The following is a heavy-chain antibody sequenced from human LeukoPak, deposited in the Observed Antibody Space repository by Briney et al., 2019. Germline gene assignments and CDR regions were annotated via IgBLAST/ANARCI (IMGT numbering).Heavy chain of an antibody. CDR3: ARAPDYYDSSGYYYYYYMDV. J-gene: IGHJ6*03. D-gene: IGHD3-22*01. Sequence: ASVKVSCKASGYTFTSYYMHWVRQAPGQGLEWMGIINPSGGSTSYTQKFQGRVTMTRDMSTSTVYMELSSLRSEDTAVYYCARAPDYYDSSGYYYYYYMDVWGQRTTVTVSS. CDR1: GYTFTSYY. V-gene: IGHV1-46*01. CDR2: INPSGGST.